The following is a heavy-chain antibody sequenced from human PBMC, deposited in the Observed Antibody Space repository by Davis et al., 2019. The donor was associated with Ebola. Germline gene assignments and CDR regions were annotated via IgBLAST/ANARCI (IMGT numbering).Heavy chain of an antibody. CDR2: ISGSGGST. J-gene: IGHJ4*02. Sequence: GESLKISCAASGFTFSDYYMSWIRQAPGKGLEWVSAISGSGGSTYYADSVKGRFTISRDNSKTTLYPQMNSLRAEDTAVYYCATGGAVAAMDYWGQGTLVTVSS. CDR1: GFTFSDYY. V-gene: IGHV3-23*01. CDR3: ATGGAVAAMDY. D-gene: IGHD6-19*01.